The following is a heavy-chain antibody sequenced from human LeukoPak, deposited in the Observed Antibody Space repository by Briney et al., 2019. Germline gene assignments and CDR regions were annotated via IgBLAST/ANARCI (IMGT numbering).Heavy chain of an antibody. J-gene: IGHJ4*02. Sequence: GGSLRLSCAASGFIFSTHPMHWVRQAPGKGLEWVAFVSYDGSTRYYADSVRGRFTISRDNAKNSLYLQMNSLRAEDTAVYYCASGLRPGSSGWYGYWGQGTLVTVSS. CDR2: VSYDGSTR. D-gene: IGHD6-19*01. CDR1: GFIFSTHP. V-gene: IGHV3-30*04. CDR3: ASGLRPGSSGWYGY.